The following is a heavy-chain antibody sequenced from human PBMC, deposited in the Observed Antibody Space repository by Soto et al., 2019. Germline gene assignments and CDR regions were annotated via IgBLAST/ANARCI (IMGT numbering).Heavy chain of an antibody. J-gene: IGHJ4*02. V-gene: IGHV3-13*01. D-gene: IGHD3-10*01. CDR3: ARGPYGSGSPIAPYYFDY. Sequence: EVQLVESGGGLVQPGGSLRLSCAASGFTFSSYDMHWVRQATGKGLEWVSAIGTAGDTYYPGSVKGRFTISRENAKNSLYLIMNSLRGGDTAVYYCARGPYGSGSPIAPYYFDYWGQGTLVTVSS. CDR2: IGTAGDT. CDR1: GFTFSSYD.